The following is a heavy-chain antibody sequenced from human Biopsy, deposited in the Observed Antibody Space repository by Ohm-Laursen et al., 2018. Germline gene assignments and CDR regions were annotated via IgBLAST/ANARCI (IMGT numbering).Heavy chain of an antibody. CDR1: GDSIARYY. V-gene: IGHV4-59*08. D-gene: IGHD2-15*01. J-gene: IGHJ4*02. Sequence: GTLSLTCTVSGDSIARYYWTWIRQSPGKGLGWIAYIYYSGRPNYNPSLKGRVVISVDRSRNQFFLKLTPVTAADTAVYYCARRGSGGRSFDHWGQGTLVTVSS. CDR2: IYYSGRP. CDR3: ARRGSGGRSFDH.